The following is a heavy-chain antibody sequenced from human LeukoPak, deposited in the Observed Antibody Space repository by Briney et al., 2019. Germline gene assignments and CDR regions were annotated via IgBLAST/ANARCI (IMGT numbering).Heavy chain of an antibody. CDR3: ARGVDYPPHFDY. CDR2: ISSSSSYI. J-gene: IGHJ4*02. D-gene: IGHD4-11*01. CDR1: GFTFSSYS. V-gene: IGHV3-21*01. Sequence: PGGSLRLSXAASGFTFSSYSMNWVRQAPGKGLEWVSSISSSSSYIYYADSVKGRFTISRDNAKNSLYLQMNSLRAEDTAVYYCARGVDYPPHFDYWGQGTLVTVSS.